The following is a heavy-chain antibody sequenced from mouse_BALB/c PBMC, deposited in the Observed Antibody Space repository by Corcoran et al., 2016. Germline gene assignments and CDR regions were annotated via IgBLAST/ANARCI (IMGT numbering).Heavy chain of an antibody. CDR3: AGDGYYYAMDY. CDR2: IDPANGNT. J-gene: IGHJ4*01. D-gene: IGHD2-3*01. Sequence: EVQLQQSGAELVKPGASVKLSCTASGFNIKDTYMHWVKQRPEQGLEWIGRIDPANGNTKYDPKFQGKATITADTSSNTAYLQLSSLTSEDTAVYYCAGDGYYYAMDYWGQGTSVTVSS. V-gene: IGHV14-3*02. CDR1: GFNIKDTY.